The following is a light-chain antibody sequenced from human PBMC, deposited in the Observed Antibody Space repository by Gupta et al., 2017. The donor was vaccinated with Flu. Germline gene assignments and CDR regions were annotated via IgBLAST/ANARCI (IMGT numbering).Light chain of an antibody. Sequence: DIQVTQSPSSLSASVGDRVTITCRASQDINIFLAWFQQKPGKTPKSLIYATSHLESGVPSRFSGSGSGSTFTLTISSLQPEDFATYCCQQYKSHPPTFGPGTKVDV. CDR2: ATS. J-gene: IGKJ3*01. CDR1: QDINIF. CDR3: QQYKSHPPT. V-gene: IGKV1-16*01.